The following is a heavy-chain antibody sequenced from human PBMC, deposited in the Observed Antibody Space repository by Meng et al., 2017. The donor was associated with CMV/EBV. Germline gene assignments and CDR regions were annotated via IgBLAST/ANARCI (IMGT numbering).Heavy chain of an antibody. CDR1: GFTFSSYG. CDR2: IRYDGSNK. D-gene: IGHD2-2*01. J-gene: IGHJ4*02. V-gene: IGHV3-30*02. CDR3: AKDPRYCSSTSCEPSDY. Sequence: GGSLRLSCAASGFTFSSYGMHWVRQAPGKGLEWVAFIRYDGSNKYYADSVKGRFTISRDNSKNTLYLQMNSQRAEDTAVYYCAKDPRYCSSTSCEPSDYWGQGTLVTVSS.